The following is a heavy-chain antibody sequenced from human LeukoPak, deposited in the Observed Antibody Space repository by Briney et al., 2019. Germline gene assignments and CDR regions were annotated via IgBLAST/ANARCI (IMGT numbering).Heavy chain of an antibody. CDR3: TTPDGGGGD. CDR1: GFTFSNAW. J-gene: IGHJ4*02. Sequence: GGSLRLSCAASGFTFSNAWMSWVRQAPGKGLEWGVRIKSKTDRGATDYAAPVKGTLTISRDDSKNTLYLQMNSLKTEDTAVYYCTTPDGGGGDWGQGTLVTVSS. D-gene: IGHD2-15*01. CDR2: IKSKTDRGAT. V-gene: IGHV3-15*01.